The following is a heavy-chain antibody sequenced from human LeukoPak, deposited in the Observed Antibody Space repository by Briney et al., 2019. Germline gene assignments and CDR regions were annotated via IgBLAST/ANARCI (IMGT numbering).Heavy chain of an antibody. Sequence: SETLSLTCTVSGGSISSGGYYLSWIRQHPGKGLEWIVYIYYSGSTYYNPSLKSRVTISVDTSKNQFSLKLSSVTAADTAVYYCARAVPPSYYYDSQTFDPWGQGTLVTVSS. CDR1: GGSISSGGYY. CDR2: IYYSGST. CDR3: ARAVPPSYYYDSQTFDP. D-gene: IGHD3-22*01. V-gene: IGHV4-31*03. J-gene: IGHJ5*02.